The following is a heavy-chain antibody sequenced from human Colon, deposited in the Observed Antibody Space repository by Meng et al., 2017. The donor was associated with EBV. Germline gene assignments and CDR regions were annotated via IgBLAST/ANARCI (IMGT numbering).Heavy chain of an antibody. CDR1: GGAINSGDYY. Sequence: VGLLVSGPGLVKPSQTLSLTCTVSGGAINSGDYYWSCIRQPPGKGLEWIGNIYYTGSTYYNPSLKSRVTISMDTSKNQFSLRLSSVTAADTAVYYCARNYYFNYWGQGTLVTVSS. J-gene: IGHJ4*02. CDR3: ARNYYFNY. V-gene: IGHV4-30-4*01. CDR2: IYYTGST.